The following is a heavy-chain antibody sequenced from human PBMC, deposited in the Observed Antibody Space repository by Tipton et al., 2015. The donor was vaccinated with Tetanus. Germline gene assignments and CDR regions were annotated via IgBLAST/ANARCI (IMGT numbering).Heavy chain of an antibody. Sequence: TLSLTCTVSGGSVSRGSYYWSWIRQPPGKGLEWIGYIYYSRSTNYNPSLKSRVTISVDTSKNQFSLKLSSVTASDTAVCYCARGGFGEFPAYWGQGSLVTISS. CDR3: ARGGFGEFPAY. CDR1: GGSVSRGSYY. D-gene: IGHD3-10*01. CDR2: IYYSRST. V-gene: IGHV4-61*01. J-gene: IGHJ4*02.